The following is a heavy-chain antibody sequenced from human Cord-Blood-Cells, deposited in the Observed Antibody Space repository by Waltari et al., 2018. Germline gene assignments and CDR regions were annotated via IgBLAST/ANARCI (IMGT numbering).Heavy chain of an antibody. Sequence: QVQLVESGGGVVQPGRSLRLSCAASGFTFSSSGLHWVRQAPGKGLEWVAVISYDGSNKYYADSVKGRFTISRDNSKNTLYLQMNSLRAEDTAVYYCAKDYLLTGGMGDAFVIWGQGTMVTVSS. CDR2: ISYDGSNK. J-gene: IGHJ3*02. CDR1: GFTFSSSG. V-gene: IGHV3-30*18. D-gene: IGHD7-27*01. CDR3: AKDYLLTGGMGDAFVI.